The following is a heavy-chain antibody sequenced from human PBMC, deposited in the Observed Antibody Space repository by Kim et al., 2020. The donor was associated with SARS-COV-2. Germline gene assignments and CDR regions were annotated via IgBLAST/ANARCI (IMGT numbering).Heavy chain of an antibody. D-gene: IGHD3-10*01. V-gene: IGHV4-59*08. Sequence: SETLSLTCTVSGGSITRDYWSWIRQPPGKGLEYIGYISYSGSTNYNPSLESRITISVDRSRKQVSLKLSSVTAADTAVYYCSRHANSGASNWFPPWAQGT. CDR1: GGSITRDY. CDR3: SRHANSGASNWFPP. CDR2: ISYSGST. J-gene: IGHJ5*02.